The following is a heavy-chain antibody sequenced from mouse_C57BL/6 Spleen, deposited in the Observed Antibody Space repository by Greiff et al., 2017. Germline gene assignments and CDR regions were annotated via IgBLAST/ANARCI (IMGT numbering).Heavy chain of an antibody. V-gene: IGHV10-3*01. CDR3: VREGYYGSSYGWYFDV. D-gene: IGHD1-1*01. J-gene: IGHJ1*03. Sequence: EVKVVESGGGLVQPKGSLKLSCAASGFTFNTYAMHWVRQAPGKGLEWVARIRSKSSNYATYYADSVKDRFTISRDDSQSMLYLQMNNLKTEDTAMYYCVREGYYGSSYGWYFDVWGTGTTVTVSS. CDR1: GFTFNTYA. CDR2: IRSKSSNYAT.